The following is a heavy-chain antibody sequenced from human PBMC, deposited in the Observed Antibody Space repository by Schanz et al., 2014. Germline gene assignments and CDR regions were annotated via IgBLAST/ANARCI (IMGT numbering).Heavy chain of an antibody. CDR1: GYTFTSYS. D-gene: IGHD4-17*01. V-gene: IGHV1-3*01. CDR3: ATLDYADSVS. Sequence: QVQLVQSGAEVKKPGASVKVSCKASGYTFTSYSIHWVRQAPGQGLEWMGWINVGNGNMKYSQKFQGRVTITRDTSASTAYMELNSLNSDDTAVYYCATLDYADSVSWGQGTLVTVSS. J-gene: IGHJ5*02. CDR2: INVGNGNM.